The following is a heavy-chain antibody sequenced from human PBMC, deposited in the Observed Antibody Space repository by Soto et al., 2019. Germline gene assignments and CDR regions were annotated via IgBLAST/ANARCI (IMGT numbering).Heavy chain of an antibody. CDR2: IWHTGRP. D-gene: IGHD2-15*01. CDR3: VRDSRTGCSSINCYMH. CDR1: GDSLTNNHW. J-gene: IGHJ4*02. V-gene: IGHV4-4*02. Sequence: QLQLRESGPGLVQPSGTLSLTCDVSGDSLTNNHWWSWVRPAPGKGLEWIGEIWHTGRPNYNPSLRGRVAISIDKSKNQFSLKLSSVTAAATAVYYCVRDSRTGCSSINCYMHWGQGTLVAVSS.